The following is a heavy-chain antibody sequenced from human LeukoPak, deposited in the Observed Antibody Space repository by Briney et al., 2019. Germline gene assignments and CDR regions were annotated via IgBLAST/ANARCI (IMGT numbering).Heavy chain of an antibody. CDR2: ISGSGGST. CDR3: AKDAEGSSGWSIGWFDP. CDR1: GFTFSSYA. V-gene: IGHV3-23*01. Sequence: GGSLRLSCAASGFTFSSYAMSCVRQAPGKGLEWVSAISGSGGSTYYADSVKGRFTISRDNSKSTLYLQMNSLRAEDTAVYYCAKDAEGSSGWSIGWFDPWGQGTLVTVSS. D-gene: IGHD6-19*01. J-gene: IGHJ5*02.